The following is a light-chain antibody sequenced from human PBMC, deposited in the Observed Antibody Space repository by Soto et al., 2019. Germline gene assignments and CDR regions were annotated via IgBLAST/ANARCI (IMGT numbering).Light chain of an antibody. CDR3: HQYGYSPNT. J-gene: IGKJ2*01. CDR2: GAA. Sequence: EIVLTQSPGTLSSSPGERATLSCRASRSVSSRYLAWYQQKPGQAPRLLIYGAASRATGIPDRFSGSGSGTDFTLTISRLEPEDFAVYHCHQYGYSPNTFGQGTKLEIK. V-gene: IGKV3-20*01. CDR1: RSVSSRY.